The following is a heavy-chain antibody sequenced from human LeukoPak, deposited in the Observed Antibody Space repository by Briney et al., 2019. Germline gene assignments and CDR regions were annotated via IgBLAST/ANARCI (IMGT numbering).Heavy chain of an antibody. Sequence: SVKVSCKASGGTFSSYAISWVRQAPGQGLEWMGGIIPIFGTANYAQKFQGRVTITADKSTSTAYMGLSSLRSEDTAVYYCARDGYCSSTSCYIDYWGQGTLVTVSS. CDR1: GGTFSSYA. CDR3: ARDGYCSSTSCYIDY. D-gene: IGHD2-2*03. CDR2: IIPIFGTA. J-gene: IGHJ4*02. V-gene: IGHV1-69*06.